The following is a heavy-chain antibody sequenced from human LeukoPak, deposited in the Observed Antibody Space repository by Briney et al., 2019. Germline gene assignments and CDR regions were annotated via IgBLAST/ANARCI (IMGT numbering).Heavy chain of an antibody. V-gene: IGHV4-38-2*02. CDR2: IYHSGST. CDR3: ARDKVDCSSTSCRILTDPFDY. Sequence: PSETLSLTCTVSGYSISSGYYWGWIRQPPGKGLEWIGSIYHSGSTYYNPSLKSRVTISVDTSKNQFSLKLSSVTAADTAVYYCARDKVDCSSTSCRILTDPFDYWGQGTLVTVSS. D-gene: IGHD2-2*01. CDR1: GYSISSGYY. J-gene: IGHJ4*02.